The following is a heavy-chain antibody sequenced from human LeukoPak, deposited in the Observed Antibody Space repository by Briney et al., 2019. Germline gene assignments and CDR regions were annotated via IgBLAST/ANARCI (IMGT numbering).Heavy chain of an antibody. CDR2: IYYSGST. V-gene: IGHV4-59*08. J-gene: IGHJ5*02. CDR3: ARLRNGVDTAYSLFP. D-gene: IGHD5-18*01. Sequence: SETLSLTCTVSGGSISSYYWSWVRQPPGKGLEWIGYIYYSGSTNYNPSLKSRVTISVDTSKNQLSLKLNSVTAADTAVYYCARLRNGVDTAYSLFPWGQGTLVTVSS. CDR1: GGSISSYY.